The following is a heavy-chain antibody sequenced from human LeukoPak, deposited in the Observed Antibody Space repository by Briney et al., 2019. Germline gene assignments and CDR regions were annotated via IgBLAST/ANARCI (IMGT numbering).Heavy chain of an antibody. CDR2: IYPGDSDT. V-gene: IGHV5-51*01. CDR1: GYSFTTYW. CDR3: ARTLYYDSSGYRPDY. D-gene: IGHD3-22*01. Sequence: GESLKISCSGSGYSFTTYWIAWVRQMPGKGLEWMGIIYPGDSDTRYSPSFQGQVTISADKSINTAYLQWSSLKASDTAMYYCARTLYYDSSGYRPDYWGQGTQVTVSS. J-gene: IGHJ4*02.